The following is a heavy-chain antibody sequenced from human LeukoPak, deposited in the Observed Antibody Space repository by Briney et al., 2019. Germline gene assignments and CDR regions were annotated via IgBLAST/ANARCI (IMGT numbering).Heavy chain of an antibody. CDR3: ARDSGDTIFGTTV. Sequence: GGSLRLSCAASGFTFSDYYMSWLRQAPGEGLEWVSYISSSGSTIYYADSVKGRFTISRDNAKNSLYLQMNSLRAEDTAVYYCARDSGDTIFGTTVWGQGTLVTVSS. J-gene: IGHJ4*02. V-gene: IGHV3-11*01. D-gene: IGHD3-3*01. CDR2: ISSSGSTI. CDR1: GFTFSDYY.